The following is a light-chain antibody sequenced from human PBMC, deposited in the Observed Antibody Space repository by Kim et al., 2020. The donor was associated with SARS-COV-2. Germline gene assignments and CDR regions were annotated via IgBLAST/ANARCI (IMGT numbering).Light chain of an antibody. CDR2: QVS. V-gene: IGKV2-24*01. Sequence: APTACRSTQRLVHSDGNTCLSWLHQMPSQAPRLLIYQVSKRFSGVPDRFSGSGSGTDFTLKISRVEAEDVGIYYCMKTGALTRTFGQGTKVDIK. CDR1: QRLVHSDGNTC. CDR3: MKTGALTRT. J-gene: IGKJ1*01.